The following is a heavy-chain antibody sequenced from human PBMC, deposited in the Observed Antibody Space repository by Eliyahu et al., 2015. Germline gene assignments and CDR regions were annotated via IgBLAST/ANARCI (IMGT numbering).Heavy chain of an antibody. Sequence: QVQLQESGPGLVKPSQTLSLTCTVSGGSISSGGYYWSWIRQHPGNGLEWIGYIYYSGNTYYNPSLKSRVTISVDTSKNQFSLNLSSVTAADTAVYYCTRVRVTMIVVVITSDAFDIWGQGTMVTVSS. CDR1: GGSISSGGYY. V-gene: IGHV4-31*03. J-gene: IGHJ3*02. CDR2: IYYSGNT. CDR3: TRVRVTMIVVVITSDAFDI. D-gene: IGHD3-22*01.